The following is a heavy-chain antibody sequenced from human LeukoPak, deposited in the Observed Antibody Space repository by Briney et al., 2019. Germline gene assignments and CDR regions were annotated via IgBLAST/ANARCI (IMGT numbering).Heavy chain of an antibody. V-gene: IGHV1-46*01. J-gene: IGHJ5*02. CDR2: INPSGGST. CDR1: GYTFTSYY. Sequence: ASVKVSCKASGYTFTSYYMHWVRQAPGQGLEWMGIINPSGGSTSYAQKFQGRVTMTRDTSISTAYMELSRLRSDDTAVYYCARDRRVPGTTFGYNWFDPWGQGILVTVSS. D-gene: IGHD1-7*01. CDR3: ARDRRVPGTTFGYNWFDP.